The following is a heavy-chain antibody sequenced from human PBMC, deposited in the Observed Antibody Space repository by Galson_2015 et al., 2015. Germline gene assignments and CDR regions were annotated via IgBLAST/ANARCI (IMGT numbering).Heavy chain of an antibody. D-gene: IGHD2-2*02. CDR3: AKCVSTTCYKSLGFDC. CDR1: GFTFSIYA. V-gene: IGHV3-23*01. CDR2: VTTNGGTT. J-gene: IGHJ4*02. Sequence: SLRLSCAASGFTFSIYAMSWVRQAPGKGLEWVSGVTTNGGTTYYADSVKGRFTISRDNSKNTLYLQMNSLRAEDTAVYYCAKCVSTTCYKSLGFDCWGQGNLVTVSS.